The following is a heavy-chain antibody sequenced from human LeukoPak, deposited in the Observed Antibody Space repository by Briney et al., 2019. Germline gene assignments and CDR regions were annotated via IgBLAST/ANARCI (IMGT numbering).Heavy chain of an antibody. Sequence: GGSPRLSCAASGFIFSNYAMSWVRQAPGKGLQWVSAFSGSGGSTYYADSVKGRFTISRDNSRNTLYLQMNSLRAEDTAVYYCARSGLSRFGFWGQGTLVTVSS. CDR1: GFIFSNYA. V-gene: IGHV3-23*01. D-gene: IGHD2/OR15-2a*01. CDR2: FSGSGGST. J-gene: IGHJ4*02. CDR3: ARSGLSRFGF.